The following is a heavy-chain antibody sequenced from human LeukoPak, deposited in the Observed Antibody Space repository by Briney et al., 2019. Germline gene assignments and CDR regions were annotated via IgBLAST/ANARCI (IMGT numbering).Heavy chain of an antibody. CDR2: IKHDGTLR. CDR3: VSDVFSLGDS. Sequence: PGGSLRLSCAASGFTFSDYGMHWVRQAPGKGLVWVSHIKHDGTLRNYADAVKGRFSTSRDFAKNTLYLQMTTLGAEDTAVSSCVSDVFSLGDSWGQGTLVTVFS. V-gene: IGHV3-74*01. CDR1: GFTFSDYG. J-gene: IGHJ4*02. D-gene: IGHD2/OR15-2a*01.